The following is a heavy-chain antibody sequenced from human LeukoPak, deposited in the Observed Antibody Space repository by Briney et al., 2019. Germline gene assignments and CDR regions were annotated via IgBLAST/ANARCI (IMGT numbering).Heavy chain of an antibody. D-gene: IGHD6-6*01. CDR1: GYTFTGYD. Sequence: ASVKVSCKASGYTFTGYDINWVRQATGQGLEWMGWMNPNSGNTGYAQKFQGRVTMTRNTSISTAYMELSSLRSEDTAVYYCARARKQLAPRGIRGYYYYMDVWGKGTTVTVSS. J-gene: IGHJ6*03. V-gene: IGHV1-8*01. CDR3: ARARKQLAPRGIRGYYYYMDV. CDR2: MNPNSGNT.